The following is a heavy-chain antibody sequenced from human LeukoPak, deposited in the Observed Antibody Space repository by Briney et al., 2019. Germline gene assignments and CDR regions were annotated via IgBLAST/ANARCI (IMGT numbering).Heavy chain of an antibody. D-gene: IGHD5-24*01. CDR1: GFTFSRAW. V-gene: IGHV3-7*01. CDR3: ARDADGYED. Sequence: GGSLRLSCAASGFTFSRAWMSWVRQAPGKGLEWVANIKEDGSEDCYADSVKGRFAISKDNAKNSLYLQMNNLRAEDTAMYYCARDADGYEDWGQGTLVIVSS. CDR2: IKEDGSED. J-gene: IGHJ4*02.